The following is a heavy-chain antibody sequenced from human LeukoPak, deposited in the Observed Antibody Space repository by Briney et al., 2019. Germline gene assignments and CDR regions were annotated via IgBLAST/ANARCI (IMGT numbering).Heavy chain of an antibody. D-gene: IGHD2-15*01. V-gene: IGHV3-7*01. CDR3: AKAPVTTCRGAFCYPFDY. Sequence: GGSLRLSCAASGFSFSNYWMSWVRQAPGKGLEWVASIKRDGSEKYYVHAVKGRFTISKDNSKNSLYLQMNSLRAEDTAVYYCAKAPVTTCRGAFCYPFDYWGLGTLVTVSS. J-gene: IGHJ4*02. CDR1: GFSFSNYW. CDR2: IKRDGSEK.